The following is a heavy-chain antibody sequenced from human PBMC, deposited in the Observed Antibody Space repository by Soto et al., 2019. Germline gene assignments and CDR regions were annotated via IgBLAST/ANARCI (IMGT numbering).Heavy chain of an antibody. J-gene: IGHJ4*02. CDR3: ARDLTGPFDD. CDR2: INRDRSTT. D-gene: IGHD1-20*01. V-gene: IGHV3-74*01. CDR1: GFTLSTYW. Sequence: GGSLRLSCVASGFTLSTYWVHWVRQAPGKGLVWVSRINRDRSTTTYADSVKGRFTISRDNAKNTLYLQMNSLRAEDTAVYYCARDLTGPFDDWGQGTLVTVSS.